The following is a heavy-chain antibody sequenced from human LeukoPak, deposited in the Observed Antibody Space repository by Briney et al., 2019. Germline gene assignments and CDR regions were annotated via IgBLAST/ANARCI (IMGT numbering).Heavy chain of an antibody. CDR2: IYAGDADT. CDR3: ARFRGELMDGFDF. CDR1: GHRFSTDW. V-gene: IGHV5-51*01. D-gene: IGHD1-7*01. Sequence: GDSLKISCKGSGHRFSTDWIAWVRQMPGKGLEWMGVIYAGDADTRYSPSFQGQVTISADKSLNTAYLQWTNLKASGTAMYYCARFRGELMDGFDFWGQGTLVTVSS. J-gene: IGHJ4*02.